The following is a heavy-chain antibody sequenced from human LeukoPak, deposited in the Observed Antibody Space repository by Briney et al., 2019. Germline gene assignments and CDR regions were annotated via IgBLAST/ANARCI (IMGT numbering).Heavy chain of an antibody. Sequence: GGSLRLSCAASGFTFSSYSMNWVRQAPGKGLEWVGRIKSKTDGGTTDYAAPVQGRFTISRDDSKNTLYLQMNSLKTEDTAVYYCTTDPVMVAATFLWGQGTLVTVSS. CDR2: IKSKTDGGTT. CDR1: GFTFSSYS. CDR3: TTDPVMVAATFL. J-gene: IGHJ4*02. V-gene: IGHV3-15*01. D-gene: IGHD2-15*01.